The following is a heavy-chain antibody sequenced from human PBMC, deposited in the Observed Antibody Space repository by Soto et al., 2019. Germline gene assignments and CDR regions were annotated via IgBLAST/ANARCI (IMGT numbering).Heavy chain of an antibody. D-gene: IGHD5-12*01. J-gene: IGHJ4*02. Sequence: GASVKVSCKASGGTFSSYAISWVRQAPGQGLEWVGWISVSTGNRNYAQKFQDRLTMATDTSTSTAYMELKSLRSDDSAVYYCARDERWIMDYWGQGTPVTVSS. CDR1: GGTFSSYA. CDR3: ARDERWIMDY. CDR2: ISVSTGNR. V-gene: IGHV1-18*01.